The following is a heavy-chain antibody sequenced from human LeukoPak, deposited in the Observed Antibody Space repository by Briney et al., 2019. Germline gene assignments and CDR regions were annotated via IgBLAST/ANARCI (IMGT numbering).Heavy chain of an antibody. V-gene: IGHV3-74*01. CDR3: AGGGVAGVFDI. Sequence: GGSLRLSCAASGFTFSSYWMHWVRQAPGKGLVWVSHINSDGSSTNYADSVKGRFTISRDNSKNTLYLQMNSLRAEDTAVYYWAGGGVAGVFDIWGQGTMVTVSS. CDR2: INSDGSST. CDR1: GFTFSSYW. D-gene: IGHD6-19*01. J-gene: IGHJ3*02.